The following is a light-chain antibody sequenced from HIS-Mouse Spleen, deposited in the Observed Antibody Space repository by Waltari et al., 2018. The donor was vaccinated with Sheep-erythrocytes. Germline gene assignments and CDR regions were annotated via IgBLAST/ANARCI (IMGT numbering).Light chain of an antibody. V-gene: IGLV2-11*01. CDR2: DVS. CDR1: SSHVGGYNY. Sequence: QSALTQPRSVSGSPGQSVPISCTGTSSHVGGYNYVHCYHQHPGKAPKLMIYDVSKRPSGVPDRFSGSKSGNTASLTISGLQAEDEADYYCCSYAGSYTFWVFGGGTKLTVL. CDR3: CSYAGSYTFWV. J-gene: IGLJ3*02.